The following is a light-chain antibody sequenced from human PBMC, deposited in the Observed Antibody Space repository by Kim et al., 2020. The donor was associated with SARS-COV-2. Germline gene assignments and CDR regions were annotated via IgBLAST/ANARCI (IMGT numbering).Light chain of an antibody. J-gene: IGKJ1*01. CDR3: QQRTNWLRT. CDR1: QSVGTC. CDR2: DAS. V-gene: IGKV3-11*01. Sequence: EIVLTQSPATLSLSPGESATLSCRASQSVGTCLAWYQQKPGQAPRLLIYDASNRATGIPARFSGSGSGTDFTLTISSLEPEDFAVYYCQQRTNWLRTFGQGTKVDIK.